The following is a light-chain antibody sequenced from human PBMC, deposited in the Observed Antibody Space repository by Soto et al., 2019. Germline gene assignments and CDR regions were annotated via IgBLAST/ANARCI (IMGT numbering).Light chain of an antibody. CDR2: GAS. CDR1: QGVTTN. Sequence: EIVMTQSPGTLSVSPGERATLSCRAGQGVTTNFAWYQQKSGQAPRLLIYGASSRATGIPDRFSGSGSGTEFTLTISSLQSEDFAVYYCQQYNNWPPITFGQGTRLEIK. V-gene: IGKV3D-15*01. J-gene: IGKJ5*01. CDR3: QQYNNWPPIT.